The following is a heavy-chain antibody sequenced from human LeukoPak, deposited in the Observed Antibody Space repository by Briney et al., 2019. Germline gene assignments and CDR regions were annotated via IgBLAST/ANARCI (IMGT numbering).Heavy chain of an antibody. Sequence: EASVKVSCKASGGTFSSYAISWVRQAPGQGLEWMGGIIPIFGTANYAQKFQGRVTITADESTSTAYMELSSLRSEDTAVYYCARGPVAGTLSSYYYGTDVWGQGTTVTVSS. CDR2: IIPIFGTA. D-gene: IGHD6-19*01. CDR3: ARGPVAGTLSSYYYGTDV. CDR1: GGTFSSYA. J-gene: IGHJ6*02. V-gene: IGHV1-69*13.